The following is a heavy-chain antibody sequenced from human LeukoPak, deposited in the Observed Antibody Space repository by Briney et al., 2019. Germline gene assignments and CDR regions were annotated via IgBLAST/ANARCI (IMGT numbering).Heavy chain of an antibody. J-gene: IGHJ5*02. V-gene: IGHV4-39*01. Sequence: SQTLSLTCTVSGGSISSGGYYWSWIRQPPGKGLEWIGSIYYSGSTYYNPSLKSRVTISVDTSKNQFSLKLSSVTAADTAVYYCARHKLLTQGAYCGGDCYSGWFDPWGQGTLVTVSS. CDR1: GGSISSGGYY. CDR3: ARHKLLTQGAYCGGDCYSGWFDP. D-gene: IGHD2-21*02. CDR2: IYYSGST.